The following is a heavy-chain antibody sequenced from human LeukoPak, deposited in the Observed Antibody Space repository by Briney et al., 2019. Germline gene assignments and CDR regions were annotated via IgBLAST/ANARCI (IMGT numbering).Heavy chain of an antibody. CDR1: GFTFSSYW. V-gene: IGHV3-74*01. D-gene: IGHD4-17*01. CDR3: ARVGNYYGDYEYFDY. J-gene: IGHJ4*02. CDR2: INSDGSST. Sequence: QPGGSLRLSCAASGFTFSSYWMHWVRQAPGKGLVWVSRINSDGSSTSYADSVKGRFTISRDSAKNTLYLQMNSLRAEDTAVYYCARVGNYYGDYEYFDYWGQGTLVTVSS.